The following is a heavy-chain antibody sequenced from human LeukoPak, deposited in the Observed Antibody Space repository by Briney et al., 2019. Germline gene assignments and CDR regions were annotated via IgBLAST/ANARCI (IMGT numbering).Heavy chain of an antibody. CDR3: ATYHYDILTGYYHFDY. D-gene: IGHD3-9*01. V-gene: IGHV1-24*01. CDR1: GYTLTELS. J-gene: IGHJ4*02. CDR2: FDPEDGET. Sequence: ASVKVSCKVSGYTLTELSMHWVRQAPGKGLEWMGGFDPEDGETIYAQKFQGRVTTTEDTSADTAYMELSSLRSEDTAVYYCATYHYDILTGYYHFDYWGQGTLVTVSS.